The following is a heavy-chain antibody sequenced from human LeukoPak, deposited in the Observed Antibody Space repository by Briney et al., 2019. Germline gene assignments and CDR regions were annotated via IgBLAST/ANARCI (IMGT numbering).Heavy chain of an antibody. CDR2: IYYSGST. J-gene: IGHJ4*02. D-gene: IGHD3-10*01. V-gene: IGHV4-59*01. CDR1: GGSISSYY. CDR3: ARVLFYGSGEVTDF. Sequence: PSETLSLTCTVSGGSISSYYWSWIRQPPGKGLEWIGYIYYSGSTNYNPSLKSRITISVDTSKNQFSLKLSSVTAADTAAYYCARVLFYGSGEVTDFWGQGTLVTVSS.